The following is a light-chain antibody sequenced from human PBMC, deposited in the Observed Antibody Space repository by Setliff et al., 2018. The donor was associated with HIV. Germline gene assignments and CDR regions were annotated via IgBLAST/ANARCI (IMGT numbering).Light chain of an antibody. CDR2: EVT. V-gene: IGLV2-23*02. Sequence: QSALTQPASVSGSPGQSITISCTGTSSDVGSYKLVSWYQQHPGKAPKLMIYEVTKRPSGVSNRFSGPKSRNTASLTISGLQAEDEADYYCCSYAGSSTFVVFGGGTQLTVL. CDR3: CSYAGSSTFVV. J-gene: IGLJ2*01. CDR1: SSDVGSYKL.